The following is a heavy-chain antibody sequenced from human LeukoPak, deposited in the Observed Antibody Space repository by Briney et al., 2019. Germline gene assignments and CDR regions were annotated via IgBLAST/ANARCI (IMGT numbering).Heavy chain of an antibody. D-gene: IGHD6-13*01. CDR2: ISYDGSNK. CDR1: GFTFSSYA. CDR3: TRAFQQLTVFDS. Sequence: GRSLRLSCAASGFTFSSYAMHWVRQAPGKGLEWVAVISYDGSNKYYADSVKGRFTISRDNSKNTLYLQMNSLRAEDTAVYYCTRAFQQLTVFDSWGQGTLVTVSS. V-gene: IGHV3-30*04. J-gene: IGHJ4*02.